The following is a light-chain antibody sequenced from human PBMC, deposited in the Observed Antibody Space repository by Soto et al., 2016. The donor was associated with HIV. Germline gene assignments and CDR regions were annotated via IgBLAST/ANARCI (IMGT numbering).Light chain of an antibody. CDR2: GAS. CDR1: QDIGND. Sequence: DIQMTQSPSSLSASVGDIVTITCRASQDIGNDLGWYQQKPGQAPKRLIYGASSLESGVPSRFSGSRSATEFTLTISSLQPEDFATYYCQQYNSYRLTFGGGTKLEI. CDR3: QQYNSYRLT. V-gene: IGKV1-17*01. J-gene: IGKJ4*01.